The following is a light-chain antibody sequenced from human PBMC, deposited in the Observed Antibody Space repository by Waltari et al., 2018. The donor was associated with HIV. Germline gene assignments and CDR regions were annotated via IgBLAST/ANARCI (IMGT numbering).Light chain of an antibody. CDR1: QSVLYSSSSKNY. V-gene: IGKV4-1*01. CDR2: WAS. CDR3: QQYYSLPFT. J-gene: IGKJ3*01. Sequence: DIVMTPSPDYLVVSLRERATINCKSSQSVLYSSSSKNYLAWYQQKPGQSPKLLIYWASTRESGVPDRFSGGGSGTDFTLTISSLQAEDVAVYYCQQYYSLPFTFGPGTKVDIK.